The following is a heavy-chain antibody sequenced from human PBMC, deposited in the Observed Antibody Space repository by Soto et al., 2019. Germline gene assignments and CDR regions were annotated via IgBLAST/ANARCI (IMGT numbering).Heavy chain of an antibody. CDR3: AREGVDTAMVERRGHFSY. Sequence: QVQLVQSGAEVKKPGSLVKVSCKASGGTFSSYAISWVRQAPGQGLEWMGGLIPIFGTANYAQKFQGRVTITADESTSTAYMELSSMRSEDTAVYYCAREGVDTAMVERRGHFSYWGQGTLVTISS. V-gene: IGHV1-69*01. CDR1: GGTFSSYA. J-gene: IGHJ4*02. CDR2: LIPIFGTA. D-gene: IGHD5-18*01.